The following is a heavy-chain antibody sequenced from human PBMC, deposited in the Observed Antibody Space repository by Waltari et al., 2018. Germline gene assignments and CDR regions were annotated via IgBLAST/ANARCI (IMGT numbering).Heavy chain of an antibody. J-gene: IGHJ6*03. D-gene: IGHD3-10*01. CDR3: ARDMVGEEHFYYYYYYMDV. V-gene: IGHV3-48*04. CDR2: IRSSSSTI. Sequence: EVQLVESGGGLVQPGGSLRLSCAASGFTFSSYSMNWVRQAPGKGLEWVSYIRSSSSTIYDADSVKGRFTISRDNAKNSLYLQMNSLRAEDTAVYYCARDMVGEEHFYYYYYYMDVWGKGTTVTISS. CDR1: GFTFSSYS.